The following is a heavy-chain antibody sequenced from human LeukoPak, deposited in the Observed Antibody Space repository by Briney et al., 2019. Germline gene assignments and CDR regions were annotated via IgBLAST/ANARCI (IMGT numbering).Heavy chain of an antibody. CDR3: ARGDDSGGYYAGY. CDR2: IYYSGST. J-gene: IGHJ4*02. D-gene: IGHD3-22*01. CDR1: GGSISSYY. Sequence: SETLSLTCTVSGGSISSYYWSWIRQPPGKGLEWIGYIYYSGSTKYNPSLKSRVTISADTSKKQFSLKLSSATAADTAVYYCARGDDSGGYYAGYWGQGTLVTVSS. V-gene: IGHV4-59*08.